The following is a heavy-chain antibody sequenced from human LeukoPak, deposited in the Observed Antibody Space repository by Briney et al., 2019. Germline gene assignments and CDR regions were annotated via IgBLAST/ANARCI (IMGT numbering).Heavy chain of an antibody. CDR1: GGPFRGYY. J-gene: IGHJ4*02. V-gene: IGHV3-7*01. CDR2: IKQDGSET. D-gene: IGHD3-3*01. Sequence: ETLSLACAVYGGPFRGYYWSWIRQPPGKGLEWVANIKQDGSETYYVDSVRGRFTISRDNAQNSLYLQMNSLRAEDTAVYYCARDFWGAYRVDFFDFWGQGILVTVSS. CDR3: ARDFWGAYRVDFFDF.